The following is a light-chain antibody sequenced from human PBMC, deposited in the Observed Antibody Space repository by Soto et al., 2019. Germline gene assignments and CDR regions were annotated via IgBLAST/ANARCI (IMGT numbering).Light chain of an antibody. V-gene: IGKV1-9*01. CDR3: QQFKDYPST. CDR2: AAS. Sequence: DIQLTQSPSFLSASEGDRVTITCRASQGISSYLAWYQQKPGKAPKLLMYAASTLQRGVPSRFSGSGSGTQVTRAVSRLNPEDFATYCCQQFKDYPSTFGQGTRLE. J-gene: IGKJ5*01. CDR1: QGISSY.